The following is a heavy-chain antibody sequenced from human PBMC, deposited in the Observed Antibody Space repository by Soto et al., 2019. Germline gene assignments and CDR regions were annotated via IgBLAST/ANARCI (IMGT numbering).Heavy chain of an antibody. J-gene: IGHJ6*02. CDR3: AKDYGAGSWYYYGMDV. V-gene: IGHV3-30*18. Sequence: XGSLKLSCAAAGFTFSSYGMHWVRQAPGRGLDWVAVISYDGSNKYYADSVKGRFTISRDNSKNTLYLQMNSLRAEDTAVYYCAKDYGAGSWYYYGMDVWGQGSTVTVSS. CDR1: GFTFSSYG. CDR2: ISYDGSNK. D-gene: IGHD3-10*01.